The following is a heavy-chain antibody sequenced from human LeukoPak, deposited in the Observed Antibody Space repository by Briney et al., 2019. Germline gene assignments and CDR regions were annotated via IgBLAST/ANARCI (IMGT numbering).Heavy chain of an antibody. D-gene: IGHD3-22*01. J-gene: IGHJ6*03. CDR2: ISGSGGST. Sequence: GGSLRLSCAASGFTFSSYAMSWVRQAPGKGLEWVSAISGSGGSTYYADSVKGRFTTSRDNSKNTLYLQMNSLRAEDTAVYYCAKTPGDSSGYYYYYYYMDVWGKGTTVTVSS. V-gene: IGHV3-23*01. CDR3: AKTPGDSSGYYYYYYYMDV. CDR1: GFTFSSYA.